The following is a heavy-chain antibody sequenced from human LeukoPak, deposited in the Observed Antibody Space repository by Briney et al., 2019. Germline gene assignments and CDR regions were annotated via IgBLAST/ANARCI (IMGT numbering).Heavy chain of an antibody. D-gene: IGHD6-13*01. Sequence: GGSLRLSCAASGFTFSTYAMSWVRQAPGKGLEWVSAISGSGDSTYYGDSVKGRFTISRDNSKNTLYLQMNSLRAEDTAVYYCAKTRPLDSSSWSHGDYWGQGTLVTVSS. V-gene: IGHV3-23*01. CDR1: GFTFSTYA. J-gene: IGHJ4*02. CDR3: AKTRPLDSSSWSHGDY. CDR2: ISGSGDST.